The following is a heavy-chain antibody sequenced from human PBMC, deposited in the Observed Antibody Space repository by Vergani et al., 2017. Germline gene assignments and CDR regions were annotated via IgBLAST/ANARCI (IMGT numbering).Heavy chain of an antibody. D-gene: IGHD3-10*01. CDR3: ARQQEGVANYDAFDI. V-gene: IGHV5-51*01. J-gene: IGHJ3*02. Sequence: EVQLVQSGAEVKKPGESLKISCKGSGYSFTSYWIGWVRQMPGKGLEWMGIIYPGDSDTRHSPSFQGQVTISADKSISTAYLQWSSLKASDTAMYYCARQQEGVANYDAFDIWGQGTMVTVSS. CDR2: IYPGDSDT. CDR1: GYSFTSYW.